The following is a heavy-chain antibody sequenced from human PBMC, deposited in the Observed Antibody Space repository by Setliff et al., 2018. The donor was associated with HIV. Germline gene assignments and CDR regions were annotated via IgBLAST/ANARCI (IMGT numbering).Heavy chain of an antibody. J-gene: IGHJ6*03. V-gene: IGHV3-49*04. CDR3: TRLRGYSYGLASYYYYYMDV. D-gene: IGHD5-18*01. CDR2: IRTLPYGGTT. CDR1: GFTFGDYA. Sequence: PGGSLRLSCAASGFTFGDYALSWVRQAPGKGLEWLGFIRTLPYGGTTEYAASVKGRFIISRDDSKSIAYLQLNSLKTEDTAVYFCTRLRGYSYGLASYYYYYMDVWGKGTTVTVSS.